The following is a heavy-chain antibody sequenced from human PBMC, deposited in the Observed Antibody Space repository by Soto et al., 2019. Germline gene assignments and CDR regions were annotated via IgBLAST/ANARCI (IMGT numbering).Heavy chain of an antibody. V-gene: IGHV3-66*02. D-gene: IGHD6-19*01. J-gene: IGHJ5*02. CDR2: IYTGGST. Sequence: EVQLVESGGGLVQPGGSLRLSCAASGFTVSSNYMSWVRQAPGKGLEWVSVIYTGGSTYYADSVKGRFTISRDNSKNTLYLQMNGLGAEDTAVYYCARVGYSSGWFRSWGQGTLVTVSS. CDR1: GFTVSSNY. CDR3: ARVGYSSGWFRS.